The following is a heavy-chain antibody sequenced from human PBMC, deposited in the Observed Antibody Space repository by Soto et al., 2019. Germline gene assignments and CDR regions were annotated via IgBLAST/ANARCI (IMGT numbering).Heavy chain of an antibody. CDR3: ARGGSKAARPERASYSSGMDV. J-gene: IGHJ6*02. Sequence: GGSLRLSCAASGFTFSSYAMHWVRQAPGKGLEWVAVISYDGSNKYYADSVKGRFTISRDNSKNTLYLQMNSLRAEDTAVYYCARGGSKAARPERASYSSGMDVWGQGTTLTVSS. V-gene: IGHV3-30-3*01. CDR2: ISYDGSNK. CDR1: GFTFSSYA. D-gene: IGHD6-6*01.